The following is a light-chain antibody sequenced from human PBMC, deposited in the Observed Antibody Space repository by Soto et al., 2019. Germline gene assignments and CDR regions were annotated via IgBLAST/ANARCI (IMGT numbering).Light chain of an antibody. J-gene: IGLJ3*02. CDR2: EDK. CDR3: CSFAGRSTWV. CDR1: NNDVGSYNF. V-gene: IGLV2-23*01. Sequence: QSALTQPASVSGSPGQSITFSCTGTNNDVGSYNFVSWYQQHPGRAPKLMIYEDKKRPSGVSNRFSGSKSGNTASLTISGLQAGDEADYYCCSFAGRSTWVFGGGTKLTVL.